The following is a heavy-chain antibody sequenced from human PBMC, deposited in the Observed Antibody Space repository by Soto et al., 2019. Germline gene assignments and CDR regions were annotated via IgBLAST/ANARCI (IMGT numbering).Heavy chain of an antibody. CDR2: IWYDGSNK. CDR1: GFTFSSYG. D-gene: IGHD5-18*01. J-gene: IGHJ6*01. V-gene: IGHV3-33*01. CDR3: ARSSGYGYGYVSNYYYYYGMDV. Sequence: PWGSLRFSCAACGFTFSSYGMRWVRQAPGKGLDWVAVIWYDGSNKYYADSVKGRFTISRDNSKNTLYLQMNSLRAEDTAVYYCARSSGYGYGYVSNYYYYYGMDVWGQGTTVTVSS.